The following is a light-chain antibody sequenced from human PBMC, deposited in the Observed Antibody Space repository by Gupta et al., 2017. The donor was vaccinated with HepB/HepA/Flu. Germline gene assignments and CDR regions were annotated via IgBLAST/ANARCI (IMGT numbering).Light chain of an antibody. CDR3: QQYSNNS. CDR2: WAS. V-gene: IGKV4-1*01. CDR1: QSVLYSSNNKNY. Sequence: DIVMTQSPDSLAVSLGERATINCKSSQSVLYSSNNKNYLAWYQQKPGQPPKLLIYWASTRESGVHDRYRGSVSGTDFTLTSSRLQAQDVEGYDCQQYSNNSFGQGTKVEIK. J-gene: IGKJ1*01.